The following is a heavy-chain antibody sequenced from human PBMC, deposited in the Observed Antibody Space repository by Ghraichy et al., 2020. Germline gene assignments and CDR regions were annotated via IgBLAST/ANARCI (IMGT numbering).Heavy chain of an antibody. J-gene: IGHJ4*02. CDR3: ARNLGWFRTDI. Sequence: SQTLSLTCSVSGVSVSSHFWNWIRQPPGKGLEWIGYDSPSGSTRYNPSLTSRVAILTDTSKNQFSLILTSVTAADTAVYYCARNLGWFRTDIWGQGTLVTVSS. CDR1: GVSVSSHF. V-gene: IGHV4-4*08. CDR2: DSPSGST. D-gene: IGHD2-15*01.